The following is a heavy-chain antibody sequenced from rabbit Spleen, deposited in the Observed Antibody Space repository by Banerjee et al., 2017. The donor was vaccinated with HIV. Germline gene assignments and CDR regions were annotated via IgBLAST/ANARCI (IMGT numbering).Heavy chain of an antibody. CDR3: ARLMTYGYAGFGYATLDWLDL. J-gene: IGHJ5*01. CDR1: GFSFSSSDY. D-gene: IGHD6-1*01. CDR2: IVAGSSGNT. V-gene: IGHV1S40*01. Sequence: QSLEESGGDLVKPGGTLTLTCTASGFSFSSSDYMCWVRQAPGKGLEWIACIVAGSSGNTYYASWAKGRITISKTSSTTVTLQMTSLTAADTATYFCARLMTYGYAGFGYATLDWLDLWGPGTLVTVS.